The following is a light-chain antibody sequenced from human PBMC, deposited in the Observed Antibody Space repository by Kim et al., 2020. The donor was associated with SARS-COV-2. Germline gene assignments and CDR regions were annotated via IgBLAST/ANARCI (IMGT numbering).Light chain of an antibody. Sequence: EIVMTQSPATLSVSPGERATLSCRASQSISSNLAWYQRKPGQAPRLLIYGASTRATDIPARFSGSGSGTEFTLTISSLQSEDFAVYYCQQYNNWPITFGQGTRLEIK. CDR2: GAS. J-gene: IGKJ5*01. CDR1: QSISSN. V-gene: IGKV3-15*01. CDR3: QQYNNWPIT.